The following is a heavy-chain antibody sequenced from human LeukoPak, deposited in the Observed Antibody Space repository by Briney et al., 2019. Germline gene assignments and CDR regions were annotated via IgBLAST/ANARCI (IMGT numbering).Heavy chain of an antibody. CDR1: GGIFSSYA. D-gene: IGHD3-3*02. CDR2: IITVFGTA. J-gene: IGHJ4*02. Sequence: SVKVSCKACGGIFSSYAISWVRQAPGQGLEWMGRIITVFGTANYAQKFEGRVTITADKSASTVYMELSSLRSEDSAVYYCAKAALVGTHYFDHWGQGTLVTVSS. V-gene: IGHV1-69*06. CDR3: AKAALVGTHYFDH.